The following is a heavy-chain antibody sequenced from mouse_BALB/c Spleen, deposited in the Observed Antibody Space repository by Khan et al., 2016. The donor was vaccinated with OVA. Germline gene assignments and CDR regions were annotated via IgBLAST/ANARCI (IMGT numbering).Heavy chain of an antibody. CDR1: GYSITSDYA. D-gene: IGHD3-3*01. CDR3: VRGRAY. Sequence: EVKLEVSGPGLVKPSQSLSLTCTVTGYSITSDYAWNWIRQFPGNKLEWMGYISYSGRTTYTPSPKSRISITRDTSKNQFFLQLNSETTEDTATYYCVRGRAYWGQGTLVTVSA. CDR2: ISYSGRT. V-gene: IGHV3-2*02. J-gene: IGHJ3*01.